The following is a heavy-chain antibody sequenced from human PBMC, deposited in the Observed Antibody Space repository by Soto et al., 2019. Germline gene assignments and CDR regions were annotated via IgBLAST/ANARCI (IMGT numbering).Heavy chain of an antibody. D-gene: IGHD6-13*01. V-gene: IGHV1-8*01. CDR2: MNPNSGNT. CDR1: GYTFTSYD. Sequence: ASVKVSCKASGYTFTSYDINWVRQATGQGLEWMGWMNPNSGNTGYAQKFQGRVTMTRNTSISTAYMELSSLRSEDTAVYYCARGRKAADGTAYWGQGTLVTVSS. J-gene: IGHJ4*02. CDR3: ARGRKAADGTAY.